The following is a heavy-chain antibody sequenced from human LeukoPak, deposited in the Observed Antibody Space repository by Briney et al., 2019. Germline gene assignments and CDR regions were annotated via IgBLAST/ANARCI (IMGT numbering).Heavy chain of an antibody. Sequence: KSSETLSLTCAVSGGSISSGRYYWDWIRQPPGKGLEWIGTIYYSGSTYYNPSLKTRVTISVDTSWNHFSLKLTSVTATDTAVYYCARHSAAVVNCFDPWGQGTLVTVSS. D-gene: IGHD2-2*01. J-gene: IGHJ5*02. V-gene: IGHV4-39*01. CDR1: GGSISSGRYY. CDR3: ARHSAAVVNCFDP. CDR2: IYYSGST.